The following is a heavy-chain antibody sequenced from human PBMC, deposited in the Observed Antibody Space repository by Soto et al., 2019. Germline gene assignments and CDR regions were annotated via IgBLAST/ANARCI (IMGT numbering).Heavy chain of an antibody. Sequence: GASVKVSSKASGYTFTSYGISWVRQAPGQGLEWMGWISAYNGNTNYAQKLQGRVTMTTDTSTSTAHMELRSLRSDDTAVYYCARDRSVAGTFDYWGQGTLVTVSS. CDR3: ARDRSVAGTFDY. D-gene: IGHD6-19*01. V-gene: IGHV1-18*01. J-gene: IGHJ4*02. CDR1: GYTFTSYG. CDR2: ISAYNGNT.